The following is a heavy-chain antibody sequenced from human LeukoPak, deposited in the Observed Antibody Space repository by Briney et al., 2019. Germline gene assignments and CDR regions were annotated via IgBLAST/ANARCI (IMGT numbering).Heavy chain of an antibody. CDR1: GFTFSSYA. V-gene: IGHV3-30*04. CDR2: ISYDGSNK. Sequence: GGSLRLSCAASGFTFSSYAMHWVRQAPGKGLEWVAVISYDGSNKYYADSVKGRFTISRDNSKNTLYLQVNSLRAEDTAVYYCARAPCSSTSCYARPFDYWGQGTLVTVSS. D-gene: IGHD2-2*01. J-gene: IGHJ4*02. CDR3: ARAPCSSTSCYARPFDY.